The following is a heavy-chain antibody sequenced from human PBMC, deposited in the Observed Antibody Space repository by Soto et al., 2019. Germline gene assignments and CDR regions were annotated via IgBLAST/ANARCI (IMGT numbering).Heavy chain of an antibody. CDR2: ISYDGSNK. CDR3: GKGVATTRSYYSYYGMDV. V-gene: IGHV3-30*18. J-gene: IGHJ6*02. D-gene: IGHD5-12*01. Sequence: GGSLRLSCVASGFTFSSYGMHWVRQAPGKGLEWVALISYDGSNKYYADSVKGRFTISRDNSKHTLYLQMSSLRPEDTSVYYCGKGVATTRSYYSYYGMDVWGQGTTVTVSS. CDR1: GFTFSSYG.